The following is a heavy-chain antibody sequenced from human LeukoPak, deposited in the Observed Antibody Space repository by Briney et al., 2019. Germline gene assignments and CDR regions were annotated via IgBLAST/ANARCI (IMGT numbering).Heavy chain of an antibody. CDR3: ARGPHERSGYPDD. J-gene: IGHJ4*02. CDR2: INPSGGST. V-gene: IGHV1-46*01. D-gene: IGHD3-22*01. Sequence: ASVKVSCKASGYTFTSYYMHWVRQAPGQGLEWMGIINPSGGSTSYAQKFQGRVTLTTDTSTSTAYMELRSLTADDTAVYYCARGPHERSGYPDDWGQGTLVTVSS. CDR1: GYTFTSYY.